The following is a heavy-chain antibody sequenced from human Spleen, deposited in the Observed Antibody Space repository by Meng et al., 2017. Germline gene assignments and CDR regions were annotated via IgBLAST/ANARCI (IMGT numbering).Heavy chain of an antibody. CDR1: GVSFSDYY. Sequence: QVPLQQWAAGLLKPSETLSLTCVVSGVSFSDYYWSWIRQPPGKGLEWIGEINHSGSTNYNPSLESRATISVDTSQNNLSLKLSSVTAADSAVYYCARGPTTMAHDFDYWGQGTLVTVSS. J-gene: IGHJ4*02. CDR2: INHSGST. CDR3: ARGPTTMAHDFDY. V-gene: IGHV4-34*01. D-gene: IGHD4-11*01.